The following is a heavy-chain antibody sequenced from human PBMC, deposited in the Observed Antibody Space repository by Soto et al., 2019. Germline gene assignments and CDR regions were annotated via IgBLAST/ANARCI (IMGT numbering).Heavy chain of an antibody. Sequence: ASVKVSCKASGYTFTSYDINWVRQATGQGLEWMGWMNPNSGNTGYAQKFQGRVTMTRNTSISTAYMELSSLRSEDTAVYYCARYYNVFWYFDSWGQGTLVTVSS. CDR3: ARYYNVFWYFDS. J-gene: IGHJ4*02. D-gene: IGHD1-1*01. CDR2: MNPNSGNT. CDR1: GYTFTSYD. V-gene: IGHV1-8*01.